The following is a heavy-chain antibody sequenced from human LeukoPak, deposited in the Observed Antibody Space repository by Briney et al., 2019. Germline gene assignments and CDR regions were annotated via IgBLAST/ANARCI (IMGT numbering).Heavy chain of an antibody. CDR3: AKERGSYDSSGYYYD. J-gene: IGHJ4*02. V-gene: IGHV3-23*01. D-gene: IGHD3-22*01. CDR1: GLTFSSYA. CDR2: ISGSGGST. Sequence: PGGSLRLSCAASGLTFSSYAMSWVRQAPGKGLEWVSAISGSGGSTYYADSVKGRFTISRDNSKNTLYLQMNSLRAEDTAVYYCAKERGSYDSSGYYYDWGQGTLVTVSS.